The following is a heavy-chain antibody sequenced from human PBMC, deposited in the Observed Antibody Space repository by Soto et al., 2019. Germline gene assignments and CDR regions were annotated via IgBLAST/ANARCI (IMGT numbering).Heavy chain of an antibody. CDR3: ARPYYGSGSGNWFDP. J-gene: IGHJ5*02. Sequence: GASVKVSCKASGYTFTRYSISWVRQAPGQGLEWMGWISSYNGNTDYAQKFQGRVTMTTDTSTSTAYMELRSLRSDDTAVYYCARPYYGSGSGNWFDPWGQGTLVTVSS. CDR2: ISSYNGNT. CDR1: GYTFTRYS. V-gene: IGHV1-18*01. D-gene: IGHD3-10*01.